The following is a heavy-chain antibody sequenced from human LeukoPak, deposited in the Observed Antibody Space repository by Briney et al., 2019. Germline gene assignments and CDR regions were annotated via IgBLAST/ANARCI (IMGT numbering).Heavy chain of an antibody. CDR3: AKFRSAWEYFDY. CDR1: GFTFSSYT. Sequence: GGSLRLSCAASGFTFSSYTMNWVRQAPGNGLEWVSSISSSSSYIYYADSVKGRFTISRDNAENSLDLQMNSLRAEDTAVYYCAKFRSAWEYFDYWGQGTLVTVSS. V-gene: IGHV3-21*01. CDR2: ISSSSSYI. J-gene: IGHJ4*02. D-gene: IGHD3-3*01.